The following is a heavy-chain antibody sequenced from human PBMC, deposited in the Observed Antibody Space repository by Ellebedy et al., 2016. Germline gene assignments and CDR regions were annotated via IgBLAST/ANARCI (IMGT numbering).Heavy chain of an antibody. CDR2: ISSSSSYI. CDR3: ARDGCSSTSCPN. Sequence: GESLKISXAASGFTFSSYSMNWVRQAPGKGLEWVSSISSSSSYIYYADSVKGRFTISRDNAKNSLYLQMNSLRAEDTAVYYCARDGCSSTSCPNWGQGTLVTVSS. V-gene: IGHV3-21*01. D-gene: IGHD2-2*01. J-gene: IGHJ4*02. CDR1: GFTFSSYS.